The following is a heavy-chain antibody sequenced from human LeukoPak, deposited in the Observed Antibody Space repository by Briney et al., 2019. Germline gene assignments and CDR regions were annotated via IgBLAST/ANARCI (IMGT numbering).Heavy chain of an antibody. CDR3: ASLTYYSDSSGYYYIH. D-gene: IGHD3-22*01. CDR1: GYSISSGYE. CDR2: LYYSGST. J-gene: IGHJ4*02. V-gene: IGHV4-38-2*02. Sequence: SETLSLTCSVSGYSISSGYEWDWIRQPPGKGLEWIGSLYYSGSTYYNPSLESRVTISVDTSKNQFSLKLRSVTAADTAVYYCASLTYYSDSSGYYYIHWGQGALVNVSP.